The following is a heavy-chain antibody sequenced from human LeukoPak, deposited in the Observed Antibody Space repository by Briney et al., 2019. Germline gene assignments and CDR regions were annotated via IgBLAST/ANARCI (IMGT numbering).Heavy chain of an antibody. J-gene: IGHJ4*02. D-gene: IGHD6-19*01. CDR1: GFTFSSYS. CDR2: INHSGST. Sequence: GSLRLSCAASGFTFSSYSMNWVRQAPGKGLEWIGEINHSGSTNYNPSLKSRVTISVDTSKNQFSVNLSSVTAADTAVYYCARRYSSGWFWNYWGQGTLVTVSS. CDR3: ARRYSSGWFWNY. V-gene: IGHV4-34*01.